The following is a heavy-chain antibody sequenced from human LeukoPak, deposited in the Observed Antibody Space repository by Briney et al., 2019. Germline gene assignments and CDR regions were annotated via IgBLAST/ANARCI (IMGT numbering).Heavy chain of an antibody. CDR2: IGDSGGTT. V-gene: IGHV3-23*01. D-gene: IGHD1-26*01. J-gene: IGHJ4*02. CDR1: GFTFSSYV. CDR3: AKGGTYFDY. Sequence: GGSPRLSCAASGFTFSSYVMSWVRQAPGKGLEWVSAIGDSGGTTYYADSVKGRFTISRDNSKNTLYLQMNSLRAEDTAFYYCAKGGTYFDYWGQGPLVTVSS.